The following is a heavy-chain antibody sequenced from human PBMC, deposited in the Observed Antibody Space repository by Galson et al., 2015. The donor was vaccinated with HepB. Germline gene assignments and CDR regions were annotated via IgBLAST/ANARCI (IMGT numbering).Heavy chain of an antibody. CDR3: ARDQQWLVSWYYYYYMDV. D-gene: IGHD6-19*01. Sequence: SLRLSCAASGFTFSSYWMSWVRQAPGKGLEWVANIKQDGSEKYYVDSVKGRFTISRDNAKNSLYLQMNSLRAEDTAVYYCARDQQWLVSWYYYYYMDVWGKGTTVTVSS. CDR2: IKQDGSEK. J-gene: IGHJ6*03. V-gene: IGHV3-7*01. CDR1: GFTFSSYW.